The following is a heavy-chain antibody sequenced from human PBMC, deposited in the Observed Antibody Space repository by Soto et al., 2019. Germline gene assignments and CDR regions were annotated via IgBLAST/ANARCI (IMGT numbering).Heavy chain of an antibody. D-gene: IGHD1-26*01. CDR3: AREGGIVGATTVDY. CDR2: IYYSGST. CDR1: GFTFSSYS. Sequence: LRLSCAASGFTFSSYSMNWVRQPPGKGLEWIGYIYYSGSTYYNPSLKSRVTISVDTSKNQFSLKLSSVTAADTAVYYCAREGGIVGATTVDYWGQGTLVTVSS. V-gene: IGHV4-30-4*08. J-gene: IGHJ4*02.